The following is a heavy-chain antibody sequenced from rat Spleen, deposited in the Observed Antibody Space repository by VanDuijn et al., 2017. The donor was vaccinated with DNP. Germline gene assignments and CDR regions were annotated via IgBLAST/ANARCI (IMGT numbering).Heavy chain of an antibody. Sequence: QVQLRESGPGLVQPSQTLSLACTVSGFSLTNHHVHWIRQPSGKGLEWMGVVWIGGTTHISSIFKSRVSISRDTSKRQVFLEVNSLQSEDTATYYCAREGQWDYLDYWGQGVMVTVAS. J-gene: IGHJ2*01. CDR1: GFSLTNHH. D-gene: IGHD1-1*01. CDR3: AREGQWDYLDY. CDR2: VWIGGTT. V-gene: IGHV2-30*01.